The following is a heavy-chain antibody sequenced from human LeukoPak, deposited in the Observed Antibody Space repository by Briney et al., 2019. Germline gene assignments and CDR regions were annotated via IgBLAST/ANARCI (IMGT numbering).Heavy chain of an antibody. CDR2: IYYSGST. J-gene: IGHJ4*02. Sequence: SETLSLTCTVSGGFISSSSYYWGWIRQPPGKGLEWIGSIYYSGSTYYNPSLKSRVTISVDTSKNQFSLKLSSVTAADTAVYYCARHVRYVVVVAATRREEGIDYWGQGTLVTVSS. V-gene: IGHV4-39*01. D-gene: IGHD2-15*01. CDR1: GGFISSSSYY. CDR3: ARHVRYVVVVAATRREEGIDY.